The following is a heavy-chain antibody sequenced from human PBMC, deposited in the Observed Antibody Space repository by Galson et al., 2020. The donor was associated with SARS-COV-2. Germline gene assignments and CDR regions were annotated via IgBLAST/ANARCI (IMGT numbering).Heavy chain of an antibody. CDR3: ARGHRGVVPSPVLGLGPFYSYYYMDV. D-gene: IGHD3-10*01. CDR2: INVGGNT. V-gene: IGHV4-34*01. Sequence: SETLSLTCAVYGGSFSGYSWTWIRQPPGKGLEWIGEINVGGNTNYSPPLTSRVTLSLDTSKNQFSLNLKSLTAADTGLYFCARGHRGVVPSPVLGLGPFYSYYYMDVWGKGTTVTVSS. J-gene: IGHJ6*03. CDR1: GGSFSGYS.